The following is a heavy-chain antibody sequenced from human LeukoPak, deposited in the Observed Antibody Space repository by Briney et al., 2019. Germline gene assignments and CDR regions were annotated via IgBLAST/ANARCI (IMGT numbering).Heavy chain of an antibody. CDR2: ISNSGDDT. CDR1: AFTFSRNA. D-gene: IGHD1-1*01. J-gene: IGHJ5*02. CDR3: PQQREISHWQHDFDT. Sequence: GGSLRLSCVASAFTFSRNAMTWVRQAPGKGLEWISTISNSGDDTHYADSVKGRFFISRDNSKNTVYLQVHSLRRDDTAVYYCPQQREISHWQHDFDTWGRGTLVTVPS. V-gene: IGHV3-23*01.